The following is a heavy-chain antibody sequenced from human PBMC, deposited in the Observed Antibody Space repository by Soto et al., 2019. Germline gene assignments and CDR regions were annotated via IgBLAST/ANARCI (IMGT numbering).Heavy chain of an antibody. J-gene: IGHJ3*02. D-gene: IGHD3-10*01. CDR3: AKDRTMARGIRAFDI. V-gene: IGHV3-23*01. CDR1: GFAFGNYP. CDR2: ISGSGGMT. Sequence: EAQFLQSGGGLVPPGGSLRLSCVASGFAFGNYPMAWVRQTPGKGLEWISTISGSGGMTDYEASVRGRFTVSIDHSKDTVHLQMNSLIADDTAVYYCAKDRTMARGIRAFDIWGQGTTVSISS.